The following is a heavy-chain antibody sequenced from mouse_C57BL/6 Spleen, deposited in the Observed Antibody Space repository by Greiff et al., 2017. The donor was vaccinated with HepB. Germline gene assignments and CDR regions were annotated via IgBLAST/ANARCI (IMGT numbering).Heavy chain of an antibody. D-gene: IGHD1-1*01. V-gene: IGHV1-62-2*01. CDR2: FYPGSGSI. Sequence: VQGVESGAELVKPGASVKLSCKASGYTFTGYTIHWVKQRSGQGLEWIGWFYPGSGSIKYNEKFKDKATLTADKSSSTVYMELSRVTSEDSAVYFCARHEYYGSSYYFDDWGQGTTLTVSS. J-gene: IGHJ2*01. CDR1: GYTFTGYT. CDR3: ARHEYYGSSYYFDD.